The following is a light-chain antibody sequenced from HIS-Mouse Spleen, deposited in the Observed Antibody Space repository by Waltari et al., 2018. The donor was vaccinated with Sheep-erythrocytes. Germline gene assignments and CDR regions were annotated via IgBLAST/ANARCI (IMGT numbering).Light chain of an antibody. CDR3: QAWDSSTVV. CDR1: KLGDKY. V-gene: IGLV3-1*01. CDR2: QDS. Sequence: SYELTQPPSVSVSPGQTASITCSGDKLGDKYACWYQQKPGHSPVRVIYQDSKRPSGIPARFSGSNAGNTATLTISGTQAMDEADYYCQAWDSSTVVFGGGTKLTVL. J-gene: IGLJ2*01.